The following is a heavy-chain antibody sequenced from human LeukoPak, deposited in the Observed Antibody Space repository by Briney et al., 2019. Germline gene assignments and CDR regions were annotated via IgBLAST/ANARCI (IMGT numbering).Heavy chain of an antibody. CDR2: IYHSGST. J-gene: IGHJ3*02. CDR3: ARSGRYCSSTSCYGAFDI. D-gene: IGHD2-2*01. Sequence: SETPSLTCAVSGYSISSGYYWGWIRQPPGKGLEWIGSIYHSGSTYYNPSLKSRVTISVDTSKNQFSLKLSSVTAADTAVYYCARSGRYCSSTSCYGAFDIWGQGTMVTVSS. V-gene: IGHV4-38-2*01. CDR1: GYSISSGYY.